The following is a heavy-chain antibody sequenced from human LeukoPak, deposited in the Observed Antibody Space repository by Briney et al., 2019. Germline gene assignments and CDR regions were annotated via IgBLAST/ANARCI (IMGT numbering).Heavy chain of an antibody. J-gene: IGHJ4*02. CDR2: VYYSGTT. Sequence: SETLSLTCTVSGGSISSLTYYWGWFRQPPGKGLDWVASVYYSGTTYYSPSLKGRVAISVNRSNNQFSLRLNSVTAADTAVYFCAGYSAGWSSGGGYWGQGTLVTVSS. V-gene: IGHV4-39*01. D-gene: IGHD6-19*01. CDR1: GGSISSLTYY. CDR3: AGYSAGWSSGGGY.